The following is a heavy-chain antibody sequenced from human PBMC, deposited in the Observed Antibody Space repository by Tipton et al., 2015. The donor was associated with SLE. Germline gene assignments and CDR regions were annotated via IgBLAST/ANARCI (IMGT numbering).Heavy chain of an antibody. D-gene: IGHD3-10*01. CDR1: GYTFTSYG. CDR3: ARASVGYREAFDI. V-gene: IGHV1-18*01. CDR2: ISGHNGNT. J-gene: IGHJ3*02. Sequence: QLVQSGAEVKKPGASVKVSCKASGYTFTSYGISWVRQAPGQGLEWMGWISGHNGNTNYAQKVQDRVTMTRNTSISTAYMELSSLRSEDTAVYYCARASVGYREAFDIWGQGTMVTVSS.